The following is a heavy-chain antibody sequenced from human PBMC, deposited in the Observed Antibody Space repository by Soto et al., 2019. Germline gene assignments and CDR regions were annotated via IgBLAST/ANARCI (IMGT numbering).Heavy chain of an antibody. V-gene: IGHV1-24*01. CDR3: ATGRYYDILTGYYQDYYGMDV. CDR2: FDPEDGET. CDR1: GYTLTELS. J-gene: IGHJ6*02. Sequence: ASVKVSCKVSGYTLTELSMHWVRQAPGKGLEWMGGFDPEDGETIYAQKFQGRVTMTEDTSTDTAYMELSSLRSEDTAVYYCATGRYYDILTGYYQDYYGMDVWGQGTTVTVS. D-gene: IGHD3-9*01.